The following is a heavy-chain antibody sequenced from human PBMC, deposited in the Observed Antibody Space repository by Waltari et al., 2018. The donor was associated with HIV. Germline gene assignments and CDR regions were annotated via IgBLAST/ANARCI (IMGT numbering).Heavy chain of an antibody. CDR3: ARDHYYGSSGYYSDY. D-gene: IGHD3-22*01. CDR1: GYPFTNYG. J-gene: IGHJ4*02. V-gene: IGHV1-18*01. Sequence: QVHLVQSGAELRKPGASVTVSCRASGYPFTNYGITWVRQAPGQGLEWMGWISGYNGDTKYAQKVRGRVTMTTDTSTSTAYLEMGSLRFDDTAVYYCARDHYYGSSGYYSDYWGQGTLVTVSS. CDR2: ISGYNGDT.